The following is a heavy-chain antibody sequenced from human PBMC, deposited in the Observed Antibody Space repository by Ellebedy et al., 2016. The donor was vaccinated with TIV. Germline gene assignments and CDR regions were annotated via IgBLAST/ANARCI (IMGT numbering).Heavy chain of an antibody. CDR3: VRECTSCERGFDY. V-gene: IGHV3-20*04. D-gene: IGHD2-2*01. CDR2: INWNGGNT. J-gene: IGHJ4*02. CDR1: GFTFDDDG. Sequence: GESLKISCAASGFTFDDDGISWVRQAPGKGLEWVSGINWNGGNTHYADSVKGRFTISRDNAKNSLYLQMNSLRAEDTAFYYCVRECTSCERGFDYWGQGTLVTVSS.